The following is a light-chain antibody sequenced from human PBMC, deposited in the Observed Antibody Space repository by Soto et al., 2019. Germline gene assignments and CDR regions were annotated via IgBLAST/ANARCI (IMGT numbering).Light chain of an antibody. CDR2: EVR. Sequence: QSALTQPASVSGSPGQSSTISCTGTSSDIGAYDYVSWFQQYPGKAPTLIIYEVRFRPSGVSSRLSGSKSGNTASLTISGLQTEDEADYYCGSYASATLIFGGGTKLTVL. CDR3: GSYASATLI. J-gene: IGLJ2*01. CDR1: SSDIGAYDY. V-gene: IGLV2-14*03.